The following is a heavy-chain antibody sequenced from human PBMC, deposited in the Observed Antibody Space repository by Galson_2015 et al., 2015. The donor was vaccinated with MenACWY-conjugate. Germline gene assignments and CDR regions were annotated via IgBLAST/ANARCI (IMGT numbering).Heavy chain of an antibody. CDR2: ISWNSGSK. CDR3: AKDMASIVGATTADDYYYYGMDV. V-gene: IGHV3-9*01. D-gene: IGHD1-26*01. CDR1: GFTFDSYA. J-gene: IGHJ6*02. Sequence: SLRLSCAASGFTFDSYAMHWVRQAPGKGLEWVSGISWNSGSKGYADSVKGRFTISRDNAKNSLYLQMNSLRAEDTALYYCAKDMASIVGATTADDYYYYGMDVWGQGTTVAVSS.